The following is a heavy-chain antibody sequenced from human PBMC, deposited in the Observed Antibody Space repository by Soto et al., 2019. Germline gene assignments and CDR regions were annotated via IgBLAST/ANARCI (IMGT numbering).Heavy chain of an antibody. J-gene: IGHJ5*02. CDR1: GGTFSSYA. Sequence: ASVKVSCKASGGTFSSYAISWVRQAPGQGLEWMGGIIPIFGTANYAQKFQGRVTITADESTSTAYMELSSLRSEDTAVYYCARDLPGYCSSTSCRGWFDPWGQGTLVSV. CDR3: ARDLPGYCSSTSCRGWFDP. V-gene: IGHV1-69*13. CDR2: IIPIFGTA. D-gene: IGHD2-2*01.